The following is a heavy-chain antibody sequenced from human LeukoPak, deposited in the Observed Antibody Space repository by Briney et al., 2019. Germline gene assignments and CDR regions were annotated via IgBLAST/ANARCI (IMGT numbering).Heavy chain of an antibody. CDR3: ARVTAMVTVDY. CDR1: GFTVSSNY. J-gene: IGHJ4*02. CDR2: IYSGGST. D-gene: IGHD5-18*01. Sequence: GGSLRLSCAASGFTVSSNYMSWVRQAPGKGLEWVSVIYSGGSTYYADSVKGRFTISRDNAKNSLYLQMNSLRAEDTAVYYCARVTAMVTVDYWGQGTLVTVSS. V-gene: IGHV3-53*01.